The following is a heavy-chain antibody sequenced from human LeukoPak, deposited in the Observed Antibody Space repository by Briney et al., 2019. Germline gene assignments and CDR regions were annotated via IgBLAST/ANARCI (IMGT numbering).Heavy chain of an antibody. CDR2: IIPILGIA. Sequence: GSSVKVSCKASGGTFSSYTISWVRQAPGQGLEWMGRIIPILGIANYAQKFQGRVTITADESTSTAYMELSSLRSEDTAVYYCASSFNFAYNWNDVFDYWGQGTLVTVSS. CDR3: ASSFNFAYNWNDVFDY. V-gene: IGHV1-69*02. J-gene: IGHJ4*02. D-gene: IGHD1-1*01. CDR1: GGTFSSYT.